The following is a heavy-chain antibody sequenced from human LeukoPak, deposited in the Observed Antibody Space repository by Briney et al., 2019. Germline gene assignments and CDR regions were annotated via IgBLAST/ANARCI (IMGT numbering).Heavy chain of an antibody. D-gene: IGHD6-13*01. V-gene: IGHV3-30*04. J-gene: IGHJ4*02. Sequence: GGSLRLSCAASGFTFSTYAIHCVRQAPGKGLEWVAVIPYDGSTKHYVDSVKGRFTISRDNSKSTLYLQMNSLRAEDTAVYYCARDGVAAAGNFNFDYWGQGTLVTVSS. CDR1: GFTFSTYA. CDR3: ARDGVAAAGNFNFDY. CDR2: IPYDGSTK.